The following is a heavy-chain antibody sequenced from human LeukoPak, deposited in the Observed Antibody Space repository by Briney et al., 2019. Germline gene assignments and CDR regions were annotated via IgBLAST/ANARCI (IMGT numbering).Heavy chain of an antibody. J-gene: IGHJ6*03. CDR1: GFTVSSNY. V-gene: IGHV3-66*02. Sequence: PGGSLRLSCAASGFTVSSNYMSWVRQAPGKGLEWVSVIYSGGSTYYADSVKGRFTISRDNSKNTLYLQMNSLRAEDTAVYYCARQISSSWRDYMDVWGKGTTVTVSS. CDR3: ARQISSSWRDYMDV. D-gene: IGHD6-13*01. CDR2: IYSGGST.